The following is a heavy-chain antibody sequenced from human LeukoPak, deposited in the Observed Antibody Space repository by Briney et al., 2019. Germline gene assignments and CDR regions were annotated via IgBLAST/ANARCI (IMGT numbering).Heavy chain of an antibody. CDR1: GYTFTSYY. CDR3: ARVVRDGVGSSHFDN. CDR2: INPSGGST. J-gene: IGHJ4*02. V-gene: IGHV1-46*01. D-gene: IGHD3-10*01. Sequence: ASVKVSCKASGYTFTSYYLHWVRQAPGQGLEGMGLINPSGGSTSYAQKFQGRVTMTRDTSTSTVYTELGSLRAEDTAVYYCARVVRDGVGSSHFDNWGQGTLVTVSS.